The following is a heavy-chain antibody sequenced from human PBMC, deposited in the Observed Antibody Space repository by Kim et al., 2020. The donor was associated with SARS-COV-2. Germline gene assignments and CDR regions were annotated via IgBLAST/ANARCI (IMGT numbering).Heavy chain of an antibody. Sequence: ASVKVSCKASGYTFTAFYVHWIRQAPGQGLEWMGWINPNTGDTDFAPNFQDRVSLSRDTAVNAAYMEINGLTSDDTAVYYCARDPALPADISEGYADSWG. V-gene: IGHV1-2*02. D-gene: IGHD6-19*01. CDR2: INPNTGDT. J-gene: IGHJ5*01. CDR3: ARDPALPADISEGYADS. CDR1: GYTFTAFY.